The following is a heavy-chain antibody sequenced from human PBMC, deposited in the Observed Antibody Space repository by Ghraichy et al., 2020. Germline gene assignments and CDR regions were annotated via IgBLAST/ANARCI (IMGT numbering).Heavy chain of an antibody. J-gene: IGHJ4*02. CDR1: GGSISSYY. Sequence: SETLSLTCTVSGGSISSYYCSWIRQPPGKGLEWIGDISYSGSTYYNPSLRSRVAISVDTSKNQFSLKLSSVTAADTAMYYCARARAYADYRIHGVLPDYWGQGTLVTVSS. CDR3: ARARAYADYRIHGVLPDY. V-gene: IGHV4-59*01. CDR2: ISYSGST. D-gene: IGHD4-17*01.